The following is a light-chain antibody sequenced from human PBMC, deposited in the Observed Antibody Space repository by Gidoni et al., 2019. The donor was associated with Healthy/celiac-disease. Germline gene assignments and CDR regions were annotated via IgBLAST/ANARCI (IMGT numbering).Light chain of an antibody. CDR2: DAS. Sequence: EIVLTQSPATLSLSPGERATLSCRASQSVSSYLAWYHQKPGKAPRLLIYDASNRATGIPARCSGSGSGTDFTLTISSLEPEDFAVYYCQQRSNWPPITFGQGTRLEIK. J-gene: IGKJ5*01. CDR3: QQRSNWPPIT. CDR1: QSVSSY. V-gene: IGKV3-11*01.